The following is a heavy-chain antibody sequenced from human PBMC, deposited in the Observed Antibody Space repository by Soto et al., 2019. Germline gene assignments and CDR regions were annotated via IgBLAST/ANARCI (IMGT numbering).Heavy chain of an antibody. V-gene: IGHV3-74*01. CDR1: GFIFSGDW. J-gene: IGHJ6*02. CDR2: INTDGRGT. Sequence: PGGSLRLSCAASGFIFSGDWMHWVRQALGKGLVWVSRINTDGRGTDYADSVKGRFTISRDNAKNTLYLQMNSLRAEDTAVYYCARDADIVVVPAALDYYYYYGMDVWGQGTTVTV. CDR3: ARDADIVVVPAALDYYYYYGMDV. D-gene: IGHD2-2*01.